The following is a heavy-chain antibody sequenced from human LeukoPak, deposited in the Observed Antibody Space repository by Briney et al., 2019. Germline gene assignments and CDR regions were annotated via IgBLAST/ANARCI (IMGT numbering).Heavy chain of an antibody. CDR2: IYSGGST. J-gene: IGHJ4*02. D-gene: IGHD3-9*01. Sequence: GGSLRLSCAASGFTVSSNYMSWVRQAPGKGLEWVSVIYSGGSTYYADSVKGRFTISRDNSKNTLYLQMNSLRAEDTAVYYCARVGSYDILTGYYNSPFDFDYWGQGTLVTVSS. CDR1: GFTVSSNY. V-gene: IGHV3-66*01. CDR3: ARVGSYDILTGYYNSPFDFDY.